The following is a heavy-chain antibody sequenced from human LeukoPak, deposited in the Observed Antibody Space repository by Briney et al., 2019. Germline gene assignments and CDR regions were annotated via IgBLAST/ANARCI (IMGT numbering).Heavy chain of an antibody. CDR1: EFTFSSYA. D-gene: IGHD2-2*01. CDR2: ISYDETNK. CDR3: ARDYCSRTSCLGMDV. Sequence: PGRSLRLSCAATEFTFSSYAMPWVRQAPGKGLEWVSAISYDETNKFYADSVKGRFTISRDNSKKTLFLQMNSLRAEDTALYYCARDYCSRTSCLGMDVWGRGTTVTVSS. J-gene: IGHJ6*02. V-gene: IGHV3-30-3*01.